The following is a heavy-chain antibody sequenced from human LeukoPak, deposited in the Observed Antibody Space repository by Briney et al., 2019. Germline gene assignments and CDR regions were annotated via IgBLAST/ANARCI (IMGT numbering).Heavy chain of an antibody. Sequence: ASVKLSCKASGHIFAVYYMHRVRQAPAQALEWMGWINPNSHRTNYAQKFQGRVTKTRNTSISTAYMELSRLRSDDTAVYYCARDQYYDILTGSLTYYYYYMDVWGKGTTVTVSS. CDR1: GHIFAVYY. V-gene: IGHV1-2*02. CDR2: INPNSHRT. D-gene: IGHD3-9*01. J-gene: IGHJ6*03. CDR3: ARDQYYDILTGSLTYYYYYMDV.